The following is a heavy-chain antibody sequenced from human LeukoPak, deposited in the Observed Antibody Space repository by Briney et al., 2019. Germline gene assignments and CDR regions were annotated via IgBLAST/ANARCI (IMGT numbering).Heavy chain of an antibody. CDR3: ARVSPNTVTTLQYFDY. CDR2: ISSNGGST. J-gene: IGHJ4*02. V-gene: IGHV3-64*01. D-gene: IGHD4-17*01. CDR1: GFTFSSYA. Sequence: QSGGSLRLSCAASGFTFSSYAMHWVRQAPGKGLEYVSAISSNGGSTYYANSVKGRFTISRDNSKNTLYLQMGSLRAEDMAVSYCARVSPNTVTTLQYFDYWGQGTLVTVSS.